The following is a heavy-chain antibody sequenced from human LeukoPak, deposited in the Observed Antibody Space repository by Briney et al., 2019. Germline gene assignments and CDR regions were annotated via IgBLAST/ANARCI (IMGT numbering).Heavy chain of an antibody. CDR1: GGSISSGSYY. CDR3: ARDLRILWFGELGQFDP. D-gene: IGHD3-10*01. J-gene: IGHJ5*02. V-gene: IGHV4-61*02. Sequence: SETLSLTCTVSGGSISSGSYYWSWIRQPAGKGLEWIGRIYTSGSTNYNPSLKSRVTISVDTSKNQFSLKLSSVTAADTAVYYCARDLRILWFGELGQFDPWGQGTLVTVSS. CDR2: IYTSGST.